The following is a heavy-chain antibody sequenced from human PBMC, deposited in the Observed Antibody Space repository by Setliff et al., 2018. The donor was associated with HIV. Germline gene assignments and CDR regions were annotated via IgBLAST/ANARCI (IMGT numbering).Heavy chain of an antibody. CDR1: GYSFARYG. V-gene: IGHV1-18*01. CDR2: ISGFNGNT. CDR3: ARVPYRSAWFSGGHDAFDI. J-gene: IGHJ3*02. Sequence: GASVKVSCKASGYSFARYGLSWVRQAPGQGLEWMGWISGFNGNTKYAQSFQDRVAMTTETATSTAYMEMRSLRSDDTAVYFCARVPYRSAWFSGGHDAFDIWGQGQWSPSPQ. D-gene: IGHD6-19*01.